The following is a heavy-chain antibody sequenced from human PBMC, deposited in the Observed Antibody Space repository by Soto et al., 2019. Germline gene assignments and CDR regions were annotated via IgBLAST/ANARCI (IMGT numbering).Heavy chain of an antibody. CDR1: GFTFSSYW. J-gene: IGHJ5*02. V-gene: IGHV3-7*01. CDR3: ARDRRKKYSYGPGWFDP. CDR2: IKQDGSEK. D-gene: IGHD5-18*01. Sequence: GGSLRLSCAASGFTFSSYWMSWVRQAPGKGLEWVANIKQDGSEKYYVDSVKGRFTISRDNAKNSLYLQMNSLRAEDTAVYYCARDRRKKYSYGPGWFDPWGQGTLVTVSS.